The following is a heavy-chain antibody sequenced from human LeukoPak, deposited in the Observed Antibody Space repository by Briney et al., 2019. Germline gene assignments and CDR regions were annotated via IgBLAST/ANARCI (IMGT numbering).Heavy chain of an antibody. CDR1: GGSFSGYY. J-gene: IGHJ5*02. Sequence: SETLSLTCAVYGGSFSGYYWSWIRQPPGKGLEWIGEIYHSGSTNYNPSLKSRVTISVDTSKNQFSLKLSSVTAADTAVYYCARAPNYGPFDPWGQGTLVTVSS. V-gene: IGHV4-34*01. D-gene: IGHD4-17*01. CDR2: IYHSGST. CDR3: ARAPNYGPFDP.